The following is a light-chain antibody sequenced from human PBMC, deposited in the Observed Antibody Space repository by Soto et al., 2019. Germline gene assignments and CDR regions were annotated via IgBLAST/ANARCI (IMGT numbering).Light chain of an antibody. V-gene: IGKV1-5*01. J-gene: IGKJ1*01. CDR1: QSISSW. CDR3: QQYNSFPRT. Sequence: DIQMTQSPSTLSASIGDKVTITCRATQSISSWLAWYQHKPGEAPKLLIYDASDLETGVPLRFSGRGSETEFTLTINGLQPDHFATYYCQQYNSFPRTFGQGTKVDIK. CDR2: DAS.